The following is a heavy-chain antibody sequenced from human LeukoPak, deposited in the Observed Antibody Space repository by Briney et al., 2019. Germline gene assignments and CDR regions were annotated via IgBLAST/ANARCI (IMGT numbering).Heavy chain of an antibody. CDR1: GFTFSTYE. J-gene: IGHJ4*02. V-gene: IGHV3-48*03. CDR3: AGGGYHYGSGNYYKTGY. Sequence: GGSLRLSCAASGFTFSTYELNWVRQAPGKGLEWLASISSSGGAIYYGDSVKGRFTISRDNAKKSLFLQMSSLRVEDTGVYYCAGGGYHYGSGNYYKTGYWGQGTLVTVSS. D-gene: IGHD3-10*01. CDR2: ISSSGGAI.